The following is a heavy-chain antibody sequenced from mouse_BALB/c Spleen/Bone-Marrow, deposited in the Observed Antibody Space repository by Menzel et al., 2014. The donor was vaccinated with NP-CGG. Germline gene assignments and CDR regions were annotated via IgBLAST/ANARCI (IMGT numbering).Heavy chain of an antibody. V-gene: IGHV1-69*02. CDR1: GYTFTSYW. CDR2: IYPSDNYT. CDR3: TRTYEYFDY. Sequence: QVQLQQPGAELVRPGASVKLSCKASGYTFTSYWINWVKQRPGQGLEWIGNIYPSDNYTNYNQKFKDKGTLTVDKSSSTAYMQLSSPTSEDSAVYYCTRTYEYFDYWGQGTTLTVSS. J-gene: IGHJ2*01. D-gene: IGHD2-3*01.